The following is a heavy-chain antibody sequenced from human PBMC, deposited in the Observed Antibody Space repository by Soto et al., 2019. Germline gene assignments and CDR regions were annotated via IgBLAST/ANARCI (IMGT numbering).Heavy chain of an antibody. J-gene: IGHJ4*02. D-gene: IGHD5-12*01. CDR2: IYYSGST. CDR1: GGSISSYY. Sequence: SETLSLTCTVSGGSISSYYWSWIRQPPGKGLEWIGYIYYSGSTNYNPSLKSRVTISVDTSKNQFSLKLSSVTAADTAVYYCAMGVATITDYWGQGTLVTVSS. V-gene: IGHV4-59*01. CDR3: AMGVATITDY.